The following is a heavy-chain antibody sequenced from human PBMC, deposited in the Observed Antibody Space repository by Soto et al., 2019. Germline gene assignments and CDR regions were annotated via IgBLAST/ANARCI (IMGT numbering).Heavy chain of an antibody. CDR2: ISGSGVST. V-gene: IGHV3-23*01. D-gene: IGHD3-16*01. CDR3: SLGSHADRHEVYYY. Sequence: GGSLRLSWGASGFTFSSYAMTWVRQAPGKGLEWVSGISGSGVSTYYADSVKGRFTISRDNSKNTLYLRMNSLRAEDTALYYCSLGSHADRHEVYYY. J-gene: IGHJ6*01. CDR1: GFTFSSYA.